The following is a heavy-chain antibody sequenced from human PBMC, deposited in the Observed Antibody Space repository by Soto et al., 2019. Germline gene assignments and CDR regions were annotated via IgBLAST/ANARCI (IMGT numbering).Heavy chain of an antibody. CDR3: TTGCLVCQSEG. J-gene: IGHJ4*02. CDR2: IRSKTDGGTI. V-gene: IGHV3-15*07. CDR1: GFSFSGAW. Sequence: EVQLVESGGGLVKPGGSLRLSCVASGFSFSGAWMNWVRQAPGKGLEWVGLIRSKTDGGTIDYAAPVEGRFTISRDDSENTLYLEMNSLKTEDTAVYYCTTGCLVCQSEGWGQGTLVTVSS. D-gene: IGHD2-8*01.